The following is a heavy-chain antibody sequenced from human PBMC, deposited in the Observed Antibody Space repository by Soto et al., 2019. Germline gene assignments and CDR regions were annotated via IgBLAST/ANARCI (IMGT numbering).Heavy chain of an antibody. V-gene: IGHV4-59*01. CDR2: IYYSGST. Sequence: SETLSLTCTVSGGSISSYYWSWIRQPPGKGLEWIGYIYYSGSTNYNPSLKSRVTISVDTSKNQFSLKLSSVTAADTAVYYCARLTSQVVPAAISDVGPAPSVYYYYMDVWGKGTTVTVSS. J-gene: IGHJ6*03. D-gene: IGHD2-2*01. CDR1: GGSISSYY. CDR3: ARLTSQVVPAAISDVGPAPSVYYYYMDV.